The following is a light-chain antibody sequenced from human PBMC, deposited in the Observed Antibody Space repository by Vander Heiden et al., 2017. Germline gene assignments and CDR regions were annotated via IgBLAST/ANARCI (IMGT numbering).Light chain of an antibody. V-gene: IGLV1-51*01. Sequence: QSVLTPPPSVSAAPGQKLSFSCSGSSSNIGNFYVSWYQQLPGAAPKLLIYDNDQRFSGTPGRFSGSKSGTSATLGITGLRTGDEADYYCGTWDSSLNALVFGGGTKLTVL. CDR2: DND. CDR1: SSNIGNFY. J-gene: IGLJ3*02. CDR3: GTWDSSLNALV.